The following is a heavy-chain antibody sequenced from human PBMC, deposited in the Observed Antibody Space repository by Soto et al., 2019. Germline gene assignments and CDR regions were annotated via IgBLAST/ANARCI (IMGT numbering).Heavy chain of an antibody. V-gene: IGHV4-31*03. Sequence: LSLTCSVSGAALNSGNYYWSRIRQVPGKGLEWIGHIYVTGAVDYNPSLRDRITISQDTSERQFSLNLRLVTATDTAVYYCARLRIATNNYKWFDPWGQGTLVTVSS. CDR1: GAALNSGNYY. D-gene: IGHD2-21*01. CDR3: ARLRIATNNYKWFDP. CDR2: IYVTGAV. J-gene: IGHJ5*02.